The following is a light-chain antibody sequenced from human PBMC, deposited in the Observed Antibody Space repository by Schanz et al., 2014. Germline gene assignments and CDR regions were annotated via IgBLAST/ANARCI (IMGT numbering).Light chain of an antibody. J-gene: IGLJ3*02. CDR2: SND. Sequence: QSVLAQPPSASATPGQRISISCSGGRSNIGSNSVNWYQQLPGTAPKLLIYSNDRRPSGVPDRFSASKSGTSASLAISGLQSEDEADYYCAAWDDSLNGQLFGGGTKLTVL. CDR1: RSNIGSNS. CDR3: AAWDDSLNGQL. V-gene: IGLV1-44*01.